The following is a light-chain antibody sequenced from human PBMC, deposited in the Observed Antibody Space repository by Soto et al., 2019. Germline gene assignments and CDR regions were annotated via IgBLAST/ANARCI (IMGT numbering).Light chain of an antibody. J-gene: IGLJ2*01. CDR1: SSNIGAGYD. Sequence: SALTQPPSVSGAPGQRVTISCTGSSSNIGAGYDVHWYQQLPGTAPKLLIYGNSNRPSGVPDRFSGSKSGTSASLAITGLQAEDEADYYCQSYDSSLSGLFGGGTKLTVL. V-gene: IGLV1-40*01. CDR2: GNS. CDR3: QSYDSSLSGL.